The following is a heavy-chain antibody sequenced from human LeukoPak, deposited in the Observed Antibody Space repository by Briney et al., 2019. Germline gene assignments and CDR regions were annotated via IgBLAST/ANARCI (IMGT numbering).Heavy chain of an antibody. CDR1: GGSFSGYY. D-gene: IGHD6-6*01. J-gene: IGHJ6*03. CDR2: INHSGST. V-gene: IGHV4-34*01. Sequence: SETLSLTCAVYGGSFSGYYWSWIRQPPGKGLEWIGEINHSGSTNYNPSLKSRVTISVDTSKNQFSLKLSSVTAADTAVYYCARLSIKIAARLFPLAYYYYYYMDVWGKGTTVTVSS. CDR3: ARLSIKIAARLFPLAYYYYYYMDV.